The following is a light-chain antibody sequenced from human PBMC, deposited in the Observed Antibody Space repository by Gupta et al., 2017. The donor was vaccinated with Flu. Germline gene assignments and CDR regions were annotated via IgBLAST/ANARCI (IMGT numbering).Light chain of an antibody. Sequence: QSVLTPPPSVSAAPGPKVTISGSGSSSNIGNNYVSWYQQLPGTTPKLLIYDNNKRPSGIPDRFSGSKSGTSATLGITGLQTGDEADYYCGTWDSRLSAAVFGGGTQLTVL. CDR1: SSNIGNNY. J-gene: IGLJ7*01. CDR3: GTWDSRLSAAV. CDR2: DNN. V-gene: IGLV1-51*01.